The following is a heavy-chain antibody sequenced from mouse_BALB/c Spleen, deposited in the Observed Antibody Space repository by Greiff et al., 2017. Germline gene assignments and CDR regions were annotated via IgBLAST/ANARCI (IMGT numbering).Heavy chain of an antibody. Sequence: QVQLKESGPELVKPGASVRISFKASGYTFTSYYIHWVKQRPGQGLEWIGWIYPGNVNTKYNEKFKGKATLTADKSSSTAYMQLSSLTSEDSAVYFCAREEVDYWGQGTTLTVSS. CDR3: AREEVDY. CDR2: IYPGNVNT. CDR1: GYTFTSYY. V-gene: IGHV1S56*01. J-gene: IGHJ2*01.